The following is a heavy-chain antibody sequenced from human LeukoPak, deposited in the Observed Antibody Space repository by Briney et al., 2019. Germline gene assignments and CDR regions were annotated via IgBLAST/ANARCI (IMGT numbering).Heavy chain of an antibody. V-gene: IGHV1-69*04. D-gene: IGHD6-13*01. J-gene: IGHJ4*02. CDR1: GGTFSSYT. CDR3: ARDLWQQLPDY. Sequence: ASVKVSCKASGGTFSSYTISWVRQAPGQGLEWMGRIIPILGIANYAQKFQGRVTITADKSTSTAYMELSSLRSEDTAVYCCARDLWQQLPDYWGQGTLVTVSS. CDR2: IIPILGIA.